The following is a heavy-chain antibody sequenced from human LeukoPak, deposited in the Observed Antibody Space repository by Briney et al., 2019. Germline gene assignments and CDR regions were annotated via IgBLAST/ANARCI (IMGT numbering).Heavy chain of an antibody. D-gene: IGHD2-15*01. CDR2: INPNSGGT. J-gene: IGHJ4*02. CDR3: ARLDIVAIVGATGFDY. V-gene: IGHV1-2*02. Sequence: ASVKVSCKASGYTFTGYYMNWVRQAPGRGLEWMGWINPNSGGTNYAQKFQGRVTMTRDTSISTAYMELSRLRSDDTAVYYCARLDIVAIVGATGFDYWGQGTLVTVSS. CDR1: GYTFTGYY.